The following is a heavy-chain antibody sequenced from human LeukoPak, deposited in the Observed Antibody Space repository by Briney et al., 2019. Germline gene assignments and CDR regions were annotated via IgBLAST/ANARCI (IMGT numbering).Heavy chain of an antibody. D-gene: IGHD2-15*01. J-gene: IGHJ6*03. Sequence: SETLSLTCTVSGGSISSYYWSWIRQPAGKGLEWIGRIYTSGSTNYNPSLKSRVTISVDTSKNQFSLKLSSVTAADTAVYYCARGIVVVAQLGYYYYMDVWGKGTTVTISS. CDR3: ARGIVVVAQLGYYYYMDV. CDR1: GGSISSYY. V-gene: IGHV4-4*07. CDR2: IYTSGST.